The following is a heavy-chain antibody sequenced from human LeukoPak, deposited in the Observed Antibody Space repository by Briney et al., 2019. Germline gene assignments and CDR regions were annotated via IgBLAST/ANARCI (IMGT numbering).Heavy chain of an antibody. CDR2: IIPIFGTA. J-gene: IGHJ6*03. CDR1: GGTFSSYA. CDR3: ARSYSSGWFILDYYYYYYMDV. Sequence: SVKVSCKASGGTFSSYAISWVRQAPGQGLEWMGGIIPIFGTANYAQKFQGRVTITADKSTSTAYMELSSLRSEDTAVYYCARSYSSGWFILDYYYYYYMDVWGKGTTVTASS. V-gene: IGHV1-69*06. D-gene: IGHD6-19*01.